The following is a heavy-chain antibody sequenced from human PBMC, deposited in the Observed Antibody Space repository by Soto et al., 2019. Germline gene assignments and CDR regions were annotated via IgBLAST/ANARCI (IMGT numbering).Heavy chain of an antibody. CDR2: IGTTGDT. D-gene: IGHD3-10*01. Sequence: PGGSLRLSCAASGFTFGTYDTHWVRQVTGKGLEWVSGIGTTGDTYYSGSVKGRFTISREDARNSLYLQMKSLRAGDTAIYYCARGFVYGSGSLRPGPSDGFDIWGQGTMVTVSS. J-gene: IGHJ3*02. CDR1: GFTFGTYD. CDR3: ARGFVYGSGSLRPGPSDGFDI. V-gene: IGHV3-13*01.